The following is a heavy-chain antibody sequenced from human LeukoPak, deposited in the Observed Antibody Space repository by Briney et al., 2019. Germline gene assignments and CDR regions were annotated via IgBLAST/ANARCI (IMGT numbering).Heavy chain of an antibody. CDR3: ATGSGYYYVFDY. CDR1: GYTFTSYD. CDR2: MNPNSGNT. J-gene: IGHJ4*02. Sequence: ASVKVSCKASGYTFTSYDINWVRQATGQGLEWMGWMNPNSGNTGYAQKFRGRVTMTRNTSISTAYMELSSLRSEDTAVYYCATGSGYYYVFDYWGQGTLVTVSS. V-gene: IGHV1-8*01. D-gene: IGHD3-22*01.